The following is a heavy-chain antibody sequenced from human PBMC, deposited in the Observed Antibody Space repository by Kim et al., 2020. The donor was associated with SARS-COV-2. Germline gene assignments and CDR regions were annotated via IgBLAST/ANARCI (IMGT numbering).Heavy chain of an antibody. J-gene: IGHJ3*02. CDR2: ISWNSGSI. Sequence: GGSLRLSCAASGFTFDDYAMHWVRQAPGKGLEWVSGISWNSGSIGYADSVKGRFTISRDNAKNSLYLQMNSLRAEDTALYYCAKAHNYGSGSYYIDDAFDIWGQGTMVTVSS. CDR1: GFTFDDYA. CDR3: AKAHNYGSGSYYIDDAFDI. V-gene: IGHV3-9*01. D-gene: IGHD3-10*01.